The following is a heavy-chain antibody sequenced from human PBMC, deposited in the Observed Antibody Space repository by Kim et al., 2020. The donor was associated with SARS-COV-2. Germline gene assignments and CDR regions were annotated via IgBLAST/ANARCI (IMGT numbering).Heavy chain of an antibody. D-gene: IGHD6-13*01. CDR2: ISGSGGST. Sequence: GGSLRLSCAASGFTFSSYALSWVRQAPGKGLEWVSAISGSGGSTYYADSVKGRFTISRDNSQNTLYLQMNSLRVEDTAIYYCAKAAAIYNWFDPWGQGTLLTVSS. CDR3: AKAAAIYNWFDP. J-gene: IGHJ5*02. V-gene: IGHV3-23*01. CDR1: GFTFSSYA.